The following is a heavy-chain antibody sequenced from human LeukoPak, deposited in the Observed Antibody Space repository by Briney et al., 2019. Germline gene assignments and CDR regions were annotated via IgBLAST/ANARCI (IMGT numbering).Heavy chain of an antibody. J-gene: IGHJ3*01. V-gene: IGHV3-7*01. D-gene: IGHD3-22*01. CDR2: IKQDGSEK. CDR1: GFTFSSYW. Sequence: TGGSLRLSCAASGFTFSSYWMSWVRQAPGKELEWVANIKQDGSEKYYVDSVKGRFTISRDNAKNSLYLQMNSLRAEDTAVYYCARDRYYYDSSGFPYWGQGTMVTVSS. CDR3: ARDRYYYDSSGFPY.